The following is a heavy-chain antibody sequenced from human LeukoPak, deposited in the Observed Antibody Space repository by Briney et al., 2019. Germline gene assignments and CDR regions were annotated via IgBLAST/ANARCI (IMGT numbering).Heavy chain of an antibody. D-gene: IGHD4-17*01. CDR1: GYTFTSYA. CDR2: INAGNGNT. V-gene: IGHV1-3*01. CDR3: ARESMWTTVTTPLDY. J-gene: IGHJ4*02. Sequence: ASVTVSCKASGYTFTSYAMHWVRQAPGQRLEWMGWINAGNGNTKYSQKFQGRVTITRDTSASTAYMELSSLRSDDTAVYYCARESMWTTVTTPLDYWGQGTLVTVSS.